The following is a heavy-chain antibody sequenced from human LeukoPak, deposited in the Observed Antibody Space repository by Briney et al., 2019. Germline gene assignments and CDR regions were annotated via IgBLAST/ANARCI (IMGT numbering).Heavy chain of an antibody. D-gene: IGHD3-3*01. V-gene: IGHV3-23*01. Sequence: GGSLGLSCAASGFTFSSYAMSWVRQAPGKGLEWVSAISGSGGSTYYADSVKGRFTISRDNSKNTLYLQMNSLRAEDTAVYYCAKVYYDFWSGYCLFDYWGQGTLVTVSS. CDR3: AKVYYDFWSGYCLFDY. CDR1: GFTFSSYA. J-gene: IGHJ4*02. CDR2: ISGSGGST.